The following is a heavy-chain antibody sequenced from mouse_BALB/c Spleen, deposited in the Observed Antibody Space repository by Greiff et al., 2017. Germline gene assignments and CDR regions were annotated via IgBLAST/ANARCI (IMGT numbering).Heavy chain of an antibody. CDR3: ARSPLREYYFDY. V-gene: IGHV1-87*01. CDR1: GYTFTSYW. J-gene: IGHJ2*01. Sequence: VQLQESGAELARPGASVKLSCKASGYTFTSYWMQWVKQRPGQGLEWIGAIYPGDGDTRYTQKFKGKATLTADKSSSTAYMQLSSLAYEDSAVYYCARSPLREYYFDYWGQGTTLTVSS. CDR2: IYPGDGDT. D-gene: IGHD1-1*01.